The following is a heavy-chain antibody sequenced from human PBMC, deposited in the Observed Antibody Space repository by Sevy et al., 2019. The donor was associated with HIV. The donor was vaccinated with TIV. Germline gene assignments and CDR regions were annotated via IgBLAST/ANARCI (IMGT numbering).Heavy chain of an antibody. D-gene: IGHD2-15*01. CDR3: ATTREYYQGKSGYFDY. J-gene: IGHJ4*02. V-gene: IGHV1-24*01. CDR2: FDPEDGER. Sequence: ASVKVSCKVCGYTLTQLSMHWVRQAPGKGLEWMGSFDPEDGERIYAQKFQGRITMTEDTSTDTAYMDLSGLKSDDTAVYYCATTREYYQGKSGYFDYWGQGALVTVSS. CDR1: GYTLTQLS.